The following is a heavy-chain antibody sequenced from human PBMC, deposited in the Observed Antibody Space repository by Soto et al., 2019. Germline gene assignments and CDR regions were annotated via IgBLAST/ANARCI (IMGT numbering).Heavy chain of an antibody. CDR3: AMGRGEAAGHLDY. CDR2: MNPNSGNT. CDR1: GYTFTSYD. Sequence: QVQLVQSGAEVKKPGASVKVSCKASGYTFTSYDINWGRQATGQGLEWMGCMNPNSGNTGYAQKFQGRVTMTRKTSISTAYIELSSLSSEDTAVYYCAMGRGEAAGHLDYWGRGTLVTVSS. V-gene: IGHV1-8*01. J-gene: IGHJ4*02. D-gene: IGHD6-13*01.